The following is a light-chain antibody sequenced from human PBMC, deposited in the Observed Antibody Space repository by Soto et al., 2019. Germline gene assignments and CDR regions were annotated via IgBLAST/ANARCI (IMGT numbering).Light chain of an antibody. J-gene: IGKJ4*01. V-gene: IGKV1-12*01. CDR3: QQANSCPG. CDR1: QGISSW. CDR2: AAS. Sequence: DIQMTQSPSSVSASVGDRVTITCRASQGISSWLAWYQQKPGKAPKLLIYAASSLQSWVPSMFSVSGSCTDFSLTISTLQPEDFATYDGQQANSCPGFGGGTKVEIK.